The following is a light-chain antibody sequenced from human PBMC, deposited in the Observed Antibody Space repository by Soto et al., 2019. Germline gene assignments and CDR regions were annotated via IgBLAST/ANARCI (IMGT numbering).Light chain of an antibody. J-gene: IGLJ1*01. CDR2: EVS. CDR1: SSDVGGYNY. V-gene: IGLV2-14*01. Sequence: QSALTQPASVSGSPGQPITISCTGTSSDVGGYNYVSWSQQHPGKAPQLMIYEVSNRPSGVSNRFSGSKSGNTASLTISGLQAEDEADYYCSSYTSSSTYVFGTGTKLTVL. CDR3: SSYTSSSTYV.